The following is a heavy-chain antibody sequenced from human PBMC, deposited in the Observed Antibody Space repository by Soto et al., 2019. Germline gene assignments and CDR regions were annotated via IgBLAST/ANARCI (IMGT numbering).Heavy chain of an antibody. Sequence: GGSLRLSCAASGFTFSSYEMNWVRQAPGKGLEWVSYISSSGSTISYADSVKGRFTISRDNAKNSLYLQMNSLRAEDTAVYYCARVPEDDILTGYFDYWGQGTLVTVSS. J-gene: IGHJ4*02. D-gene: IGHD3-9*01. V-gene: IGHV3-48*03. CDR3: ARVPEDDILTGYFDY. CDR1: GFTFSSYE. CDR2: ISSSGSTI.